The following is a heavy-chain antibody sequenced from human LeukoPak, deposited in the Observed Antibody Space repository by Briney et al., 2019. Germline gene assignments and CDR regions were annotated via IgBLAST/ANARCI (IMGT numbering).Heavy chain of an antibody. Sequence: ASVKVSCKASGYTLTNYGITWVRQAPGQGLEWMGWVSAKTGDTNYAQKFQGRVTMTTDTSTSTVYMELRSLRSDDTAVFYCARILASIIDYWGQGTLATVSS. J-gene: IGHJ4*02. D-gene: IGHD5/OR15-5a*01. CDR2: VSAKTGDT. CDR1: GYTLTNYG. V-gene: IGHV1-18*01. CDR3: ARILASIIDY.